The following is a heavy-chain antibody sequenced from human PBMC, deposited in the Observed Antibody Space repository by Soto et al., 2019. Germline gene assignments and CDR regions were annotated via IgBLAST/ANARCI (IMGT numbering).Heavy chain of an antibody. Sequence: PSETLSLTCTVSGGSISSGGYYWSWIRQHPGKGLEWIGYIYYSGSTYYNPSLKSRVTISVDTSKNQFSLKLSSVTAADTAVYNWARFFVGTGGGNFPHPEAYYYMDVGGKGTRVTVS. CDR3: ARFFVGTGGGNFPHPEAYYYMDV. J-gene: IGHJ6*03. CDR1: GGSISSGGYY. V-gene: IGHV4-31*03. CDR2: IYYSGST. D-gene: IGHD2-8*02.